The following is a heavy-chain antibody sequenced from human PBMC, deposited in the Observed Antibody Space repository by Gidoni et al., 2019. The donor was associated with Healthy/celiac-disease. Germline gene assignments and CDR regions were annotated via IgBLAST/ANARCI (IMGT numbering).Heavy chain of an antibody. J-gene: IGHJ4*02. CDR3: AKARYSSGLFDY. V-gene: IGHV3-23*01. CDR2: ISGSGGST. Sequence: EVQLLESGGGLVQPGGSLRLSCAASGFTFSSYAMRWVRQAPGKGMEWVSAISGSGGSTYYEDSVKGRFTIARDNSKNTLYLKMNSLRAEDTAVYYCAKARYSSGLFDYWGQGTLVTVSS. CDR1: GFTFSSYA. D-gene: IGHD6-19*01.